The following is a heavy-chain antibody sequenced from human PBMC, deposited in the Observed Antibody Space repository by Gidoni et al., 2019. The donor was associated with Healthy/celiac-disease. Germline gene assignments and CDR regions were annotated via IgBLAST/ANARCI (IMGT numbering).Heavy chain of an antibody. D-gene: IGHD6-13*01. CDR3: ARRAAVQRGGHFDY. Sequence: QLQLQESGPGLVKPSETLSLTCTVSGGSISSSSYYWGWIRQPPGKGLEWIGSIYYSGSTYYNPSLKSRVTISVDTSKNQFSLKLSSVTAADTAVYYCARRAAVQRGGHFDYWGQGTLVTVSS. V-gene: IGHV4-39*01. J-gene: IGHJ4*02. CDR1: GGSISSSSYY. CDR2: IYYSGST.